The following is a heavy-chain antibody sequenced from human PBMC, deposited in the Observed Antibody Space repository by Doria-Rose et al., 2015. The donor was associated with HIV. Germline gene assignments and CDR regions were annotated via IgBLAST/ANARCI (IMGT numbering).Heavy chain of an antibody. V-gene: IGHV4-59*01. J-gene: IGHJ4*02. CDR2: IYDNSGSS. CDR1: GGSFSSYY. Sequence: VQLQESGPGLVKPSETLSLTCSVPGGSFSSYYWSWIRQPPGKGLEWIGYIYDNSGSSNYNPSLKSRVTISVDTSKSQFSLELSSVTAADTAVYYRARGVATTAGYYFDYWGQGTLVTVSS. D-gene: IGHD5-12*01. CDR3: ARGVATTAGYYFDY.